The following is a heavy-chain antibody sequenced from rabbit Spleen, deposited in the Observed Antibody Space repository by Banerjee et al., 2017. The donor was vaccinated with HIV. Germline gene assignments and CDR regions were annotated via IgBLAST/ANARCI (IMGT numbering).Heavy chain of an antibody. J-gene: IGHJ4*01. Sequence: QSLEESGGDLVKPGASLTLTCTASGFSFSSSYDMCWVRQAPGKGLEWIGCIAAGSSGNTYYASGAKGRFTISKTSSTTVTLQMTSLTAADTATYFCARANVGGDDYVNLWGPGTLVTVS. D-gene: IGHD6-1*01. CDR1: GFSFSSSYD. V-gene: IGHV1S40*01. CDR2: IAAGSSGNT. CDR3: ARANVGGDDYVNL.